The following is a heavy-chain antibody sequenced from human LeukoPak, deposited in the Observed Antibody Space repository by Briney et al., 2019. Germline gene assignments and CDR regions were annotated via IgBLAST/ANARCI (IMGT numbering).Heavy chain of an antibody. J-gene: IGHJ5*02. D-gene: IGHD2-2*01. CDR2: ISSSSSYI. CDR3: ARGRKGIVVVPAANWFDP. Sequence: GGSLRLSCAASGFTFSGSAMHWVRQASGKGLEWVSSISSSSSYIYYADSVKGRFTISRDNAKNSLYLQMNSLRAEDTAVYYCARGRKGIVVVPAANWFDPWGQGTLVTVSS. CDR1: GFTFSGSA. V-gene: IGHV3-21*01.